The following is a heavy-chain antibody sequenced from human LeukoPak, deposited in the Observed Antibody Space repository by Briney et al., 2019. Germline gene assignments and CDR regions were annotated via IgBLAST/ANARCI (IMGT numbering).Heavy chain of an antibody. CDR3: ARDVHHIAARPGDFDY. J-gene: IGHJ4*02. CDR1: GFAFSTYS. V-gene: IGHV3-48*01. D-gene: IGHD6-6*01. Sequence: GGSLRLSCVASGFAFSTYSMNWVRQAPGKGLEWVSYISSSSSTIYYADSVKGRFTISRDNAKNSLYLQMNSLRAEDTAVYYCARDVHHIAARPGDFDYWGQGTLVTVSS. CDR2: ISSSSSTI.